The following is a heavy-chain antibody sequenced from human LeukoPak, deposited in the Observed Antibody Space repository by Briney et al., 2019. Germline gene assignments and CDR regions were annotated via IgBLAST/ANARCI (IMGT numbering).Heavy chain of an antibody. Sequence: GGSLRLSCAASGFTFSRNNMNWVRQAPGKGLEWISYISSSSSSIYYADSVKGRFTISRDNSKNTLYLQMNSLRAEDTAVYYCAKDEGELRFDPWGQGTLVTVSS. V-gene: IGHV3-48*01. CDR3: AKDEGELRFDP. D-gene: IGHD1-7*01. CDR1: GFTFSRNN. CDR2: ISSSSSSI. J-gene: IGHJ5*02.